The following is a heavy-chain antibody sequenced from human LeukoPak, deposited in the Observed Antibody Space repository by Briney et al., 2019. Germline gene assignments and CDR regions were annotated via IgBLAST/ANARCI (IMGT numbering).Heavy chain of an antibody. CDR2: IRSKAYSYAT. V-gene: IGHV3-73*01. J-gene: IGHJ2*01. CDR3: TSHTVTKNFPHL. D-gene: IGHD4-17*01. Sequence: PGGSLTLSCAPSGFTFSDYAMHWVRQASGQGLEWVGRIRSKAYSYATAYDESMKGRFTISRDDSKNTAYLQMNRLGTEDTAVYYWTSHTVTKNFPHLWGRGTLVTVSS. CDR1: GFTFSDYA.